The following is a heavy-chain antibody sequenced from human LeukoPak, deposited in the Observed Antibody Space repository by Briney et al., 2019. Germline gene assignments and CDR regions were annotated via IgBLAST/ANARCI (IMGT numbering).Heavy chain of an antibody. CDR1: GGSISSYY. CDR3: ARHTRAAAAPYYFDY. J-gene: IGHJ4*02. D-gene: IGHD6-13*01. V-gene: IGHV4-59*08. CDR2: IYYSGST. Sequence: SETLSLTCTVSGGSISSYYWSWIRQPPGKGLEWIGYIYYSGSTNYSPSLKSRVTISVDTSKNQFSLKLSAVTAADTAVYYCARHTRAAAAPYYFDYWGQGALVTVSS.